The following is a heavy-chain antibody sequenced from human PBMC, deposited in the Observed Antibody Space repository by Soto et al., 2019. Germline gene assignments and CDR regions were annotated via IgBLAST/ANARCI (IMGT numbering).Heavy chain of an antibody. D-gene: IGHD3-16*01. Sequence: QVQLVQSGAEVKKPGASVKVSCKASGYTFTRNAIHWVRQAPGQRLEWIGRIKAGNGDTKYLQKFQDRVTITRDTSASTAYMVLSTLGSADTSVYYCARSENDSSTFDYWGQGTLVTVSS. CDR2: IKAGNGDT. CDR1: GYTFTRNA. J-gene: IGHJ4*02. V-gene: IGHV1-3*01. CDR3: ARSENDSSTFDY.